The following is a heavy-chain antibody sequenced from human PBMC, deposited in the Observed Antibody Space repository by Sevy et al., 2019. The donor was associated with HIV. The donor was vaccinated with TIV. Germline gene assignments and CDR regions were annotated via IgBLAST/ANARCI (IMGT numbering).Heavy chain of an antibody. CDR3: ARESPLGVEWELSRPQNWFDP. Sequence: SETLSLTCTVFGGSISSYYWNWIRQPPGKGLEWIGYIYYSGSTNYNPPLKSRVTISVDMSKNQFSRKLSSVTAADTAVYYCARESPLGVEWELSRPQNWFDPWGQGTLVTVSS. CDR2: IYYSGST. D-gene: IGHD1-26*01. CDR1: GGSISSYY. J-gene: IGHJ5*02. V-gene: IGHV4-59*01.